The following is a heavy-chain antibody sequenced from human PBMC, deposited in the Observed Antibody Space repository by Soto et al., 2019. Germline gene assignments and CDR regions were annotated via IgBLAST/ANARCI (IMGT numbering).Heavy chain of an antibody. Sequence: XXTLSLPFTVSGGSISSYYWSWIRQPPGKGLEWIGYIYYSGSTNYNPSLKSRVTISVDTSKNQFSLKLRSVTAADTAVYYCAGGISWYAFDIWGQGTMVTVSS. CDR3: AGGISWYAFDI. CDR2: IYYSGST. CDR1: GGSISSYY. D-gene: IGHD6-13*01. V-gene: IGHV4-59*08. J-gene: IGHJ3*02.